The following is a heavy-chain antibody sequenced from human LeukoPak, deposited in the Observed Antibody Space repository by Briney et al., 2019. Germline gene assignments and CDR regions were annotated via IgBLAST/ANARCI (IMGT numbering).Heavy chain of an antibody. CDR1: GYTFTKSDY. CDR2: INPSDGTT. V-gene: IGHV1-46*01. Sequence: ASVKVPCKASGYTFTKSDYMHWVRQAPGQGLEWMGIINPSDGTTFYAQKFQSRVTMTRDKSTNTVYMELSSLRSEDTAVFYCARGPTDMDFDYWGQGSLVTVSS. CDR3: ARGPTDMDFDY. J-gene: IGHJ4*02.